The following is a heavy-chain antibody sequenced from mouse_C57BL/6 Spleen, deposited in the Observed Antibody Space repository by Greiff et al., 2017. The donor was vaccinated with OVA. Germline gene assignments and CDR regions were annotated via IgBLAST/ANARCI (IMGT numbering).Heavy chain of an antibody. Sequence: QVQLKESGAELLKPGASVKLSCKATGYTFTGYWIEWVKQRPGHGLEWIGEILPGSGRTNYNEKFKGEATFTADTSSNTAYMQLSSLTTEDSAIYYCAREGITTVVAPFDYWGQGTTLTVSS. CDR2: ILPGSGRT. CDR3: AREGITTVVAPFDY. V-gene: IGHV1-9*01. D-gene: IGHD1-1*01. J-gene: IGHJ2*01. CDR1: GYTFTGYW.